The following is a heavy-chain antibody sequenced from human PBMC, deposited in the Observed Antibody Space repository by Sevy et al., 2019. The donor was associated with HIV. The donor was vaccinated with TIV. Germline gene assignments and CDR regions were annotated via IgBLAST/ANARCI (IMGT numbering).Heavy chain of an antibody. CDR1: GFIFKNAW. Sequence: GGSLRLSCVASGFIFKNAWMTWVRQAPGKGLEWVGRINSKIEGGTTDYAAPVKGRFTISRDDSKYTLYLQMNSLKTDDTALYYCVSGHDNGAIFGWGQGTMVTVSS. CDR2: INSKIEGGTT. V-gene: IGHV3-15*01. D-gene: IGHD3-16*01. J-gene: IGHJ4*02. CDR3: VSGHDNGAIFG.